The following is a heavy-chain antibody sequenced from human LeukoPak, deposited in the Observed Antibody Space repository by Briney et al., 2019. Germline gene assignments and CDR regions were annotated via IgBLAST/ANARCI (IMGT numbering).Heavy chain of an antibody. D-gene: IGHD5-12*01. CDR2: IHGSGETT. V-gene: IGHV3-23*01. CDR3: ARAFGGYDSQHFYYYMDV. J-gene: IGHJ6*03. Sequence: GGSLRLSCAASALRFSSFAMTWVRQVPGKGLEWVSGIHGSGETTYYADSVKGRFTISRDNSREMLYLQMDSLRAEDTAVYYCARAFGGYDSQHFYYYMDVWGKGTTVTVSS. CDR1: ALRFSSFA.